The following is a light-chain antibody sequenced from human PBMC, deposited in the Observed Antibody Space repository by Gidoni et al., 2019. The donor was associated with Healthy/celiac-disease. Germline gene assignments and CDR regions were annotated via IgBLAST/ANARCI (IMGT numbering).Light chain of an antibody. V-gene: IGLV2-14*01. Sequence: QSALTQPPSVSGSPGQPITTSCTGTSSYVVGYNYVSWYQQHPGKAPKLMIYDVSHRPSGVSNRFSGSKSGNTASLTISGLQAEDEADYYCSSYTSSSTPAIFGGGTKLTVL. CDR1: SSYVVGYNY. J-gene: IGLJ2*01. CDR2: DVS. CDR3: SSYTSSSTPAI.